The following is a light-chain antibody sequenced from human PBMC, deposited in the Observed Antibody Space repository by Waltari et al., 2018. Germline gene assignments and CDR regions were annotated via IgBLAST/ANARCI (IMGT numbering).Light chain of an antibody. CDR3: QQYNNWPPLT. CDR1: QSVSSN. J-gene: IGKJ4*01. V-gene: IGKV3-15*01. CDR2: GAS. Sequence: EIVMTQSPATLSVSPGERATLSCRASQSVSSNLAWYQQKPGQAPRLLIYGASTRATGIPARFSGSGSGTDFTLTISSMQSEDFAVYYCQQYNNWPPLTFGGVTKVEIK.